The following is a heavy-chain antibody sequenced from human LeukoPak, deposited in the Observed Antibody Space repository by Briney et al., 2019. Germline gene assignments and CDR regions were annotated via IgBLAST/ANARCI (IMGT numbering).Heavy chain of an antibody. CDR1: GCIFTNYA. J-gene: IGHJ6*02. CDR2: INAGNDDT. CDR3: ARGTSYDFWSGYYSPSYYYYGMDV. Sequence: ASVKVSCKASGCIFTNYAFHWVRQAPGQRLEWLGWINAGNDDTKYSQKFQGRVTMTTDTSTSTAYMELRSLRSDDTAVYYCARGTSYDFWSGYYSPSYYYYGMDVWGQGTTVTVSS. D-gene: IGHD3-3*01. V-gene: IGHV1-3*01.